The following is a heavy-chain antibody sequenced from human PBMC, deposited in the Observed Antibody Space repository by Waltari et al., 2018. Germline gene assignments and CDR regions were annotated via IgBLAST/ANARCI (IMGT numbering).Heavy chain of an antibody. D-gene: IGHD6-13*01. V-gene: IGHV4-38-2*01. J-gene: IGHJ4*02. CDR2: IYHSGSI. CDR3: ARPSSSWYGIDY. Sequence: QVQLQESGPGLVKPSETLSLTCAVSGYSISSGYYWGWFRQPHGKGLEWIGSIYHSGSISYNPSHKSRVTIAVDKSKNQFSLKLSSVTASDTAVYYCARPSSSWYGIDYWGQGTLVTVSS. CDR1: GYSISSGYY.